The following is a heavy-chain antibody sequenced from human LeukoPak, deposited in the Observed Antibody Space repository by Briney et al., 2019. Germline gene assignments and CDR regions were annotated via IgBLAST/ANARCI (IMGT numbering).Heavy chain of an antibody. D-gene: IGHD3-9*01. Sequence: PGGSLRLSCAASGFTFSSYWMHWVRQAPGKGLVWVSRINSDGSSTSYADSVKGRFTISRDNAKNSLYLQMNSLRAEDTAVYYCARDRLTGSYRYFDQWGQGTLVTVSS. CDR3: ARDRLTGSYRYFDQ. V-gene: IGHV3-74*01. CDR1: GFTFSSYW. CDR2: INSDGSST. J-gene: IGHJ4*02.